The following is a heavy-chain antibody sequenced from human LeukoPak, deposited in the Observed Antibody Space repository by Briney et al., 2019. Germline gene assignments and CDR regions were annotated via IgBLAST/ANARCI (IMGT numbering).Heavy chain of an antibody. Sequence: SGTLSLTCAVSGGSISSSNWWSWVRQPPGKGLEWIGEIYHSGSTYYNPSLKSRVTTSVDTSKNRFSLKLTSVTAADTAVYYCARELHSGSYYFDYWGQGTLVTVSS. CDR1: GGSISSSNW. J-gene: IGHJ4*02. CDR3: ARELHSGSYYFDY. CDR2: IYHSGST. D-gene: IGHD1-26*01. V-gene: IGHV4-4*02.